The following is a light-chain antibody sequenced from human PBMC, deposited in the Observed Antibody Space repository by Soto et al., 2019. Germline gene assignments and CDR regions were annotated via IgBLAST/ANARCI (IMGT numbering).Light chain of an antibody. CDR2: WAS. CDR1: QSLLYRSNNKNY. Sequence: DIVMTQSPDSLTVSLGERATINCKSSQSLLYRSNNKNYLAWYQQHPGQPPKLLIYWASVRESGVPDRFSGSGSGTDFTLTISSLQAEDVAAYYCQQCYSTPPTFGQGTKLEIK. J-gene: IGKJ2*01. V-gene: IGKV4-1*01. CDR3: QQCYSTPPT.